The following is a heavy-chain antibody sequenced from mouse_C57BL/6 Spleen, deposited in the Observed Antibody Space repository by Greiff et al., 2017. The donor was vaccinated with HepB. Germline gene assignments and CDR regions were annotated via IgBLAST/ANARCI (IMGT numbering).Heavy chain of an antibody. CDR3: ALYDGYYVGAMDY. Sequence: VQLQQSGPELVKPGASVKISCKASGYSFTGYYMNWVKQSPEKSLEWIGVINPSTGGTTYNQKFKAKATLTVDKSSSTAYMQLKSLTSEDSAVYYCALYDGYYVGAMDYWGQGTSVTVSS. CDR2: INPSTGGT. J-gene: IGHJ4*01. D-gene: IGHD2-3*01. V-gene: IGHV1-42*01. CDR1: GYSFTGYY.